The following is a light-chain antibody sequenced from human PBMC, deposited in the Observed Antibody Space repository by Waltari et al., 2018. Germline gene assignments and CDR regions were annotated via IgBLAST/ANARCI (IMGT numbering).Light chain of an antibody. J-gene: IGKJ1*01. CDR2: DAS. Sequence: EIVLTQSPGTLSLSPGERATLSCGASQSVGRSLACYQQKPGRAPRLLLYDASSRVTGIPASFSGRWCGADLRRTISRQEPEDFALYYCQHYVRFPVPFGQGTNVEIK. CDR1: QSVGRS. V-gene: IGKV3-20*01. CDR3: QHYVRFPVP.